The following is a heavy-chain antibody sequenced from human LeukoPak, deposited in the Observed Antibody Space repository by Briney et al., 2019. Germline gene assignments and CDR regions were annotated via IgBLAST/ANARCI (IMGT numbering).Heavy chain of an antibody. CDR1: GFTFSSYW. CDR2: INSDGSST. CDR3: TKYRWELLHRYFDY. Sequence: GGSLRLSCAVSGFTFSSYWMHWVRQAPGKGLVWVSRINSDGSSTTYADSVKGRFTVSRDNAKNTLYLQMNSLRAEDTAVYYCTKYRWELLHRYFDYWGQGTLVTVSS. J-gene: IGHJ4*02. D-gene: IGHD1-26*01. V-gene: IGHV3-74*01.